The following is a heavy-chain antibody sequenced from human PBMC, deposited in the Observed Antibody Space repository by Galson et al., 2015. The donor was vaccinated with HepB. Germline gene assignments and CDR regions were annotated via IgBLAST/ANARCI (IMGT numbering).Heavy chain of an antibody. Sequence: CAISGDSVSSNSAAWNWIRQSPSRGLEWLGRTYYRSKWYNDYAVSVKSRITINPDTSKNQFSLQLNSVTPEDTAVYYCARDLGEKQQLVQAENAVDIWGQGTMVTVSS. CDR3: ARDLGEKQQLVQAENAVDI. J-gene: IGHJ3*02. D-gene: IGHD6-13*01. CDR1: GDSVSSNSAA. CDR2: TYYRSKWYN. V-gene: IGHV6-1*01.